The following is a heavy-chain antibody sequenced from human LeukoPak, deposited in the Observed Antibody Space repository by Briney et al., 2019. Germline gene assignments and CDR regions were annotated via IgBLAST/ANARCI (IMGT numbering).Heavy chain of an antibody. CDR2: INHSGST. J-gene: IGHJ3*02. CDR1: GGSFSGYY. V-gene: IGHV4-34*01. Sequence: SETLSLTCAVYGGSFSGYYWSWIRQPPGKGLEWIGEINHSGSTNYNPSLKSRVTISVDTSKNQFSLKLSSVTAADTAVYYCAIEPHYYGSGSPRAFDNWGQGTMVTVSS. D-gene: IGHD3-10*01. CDR3: AIEPHYYGSGSPRAFDN.